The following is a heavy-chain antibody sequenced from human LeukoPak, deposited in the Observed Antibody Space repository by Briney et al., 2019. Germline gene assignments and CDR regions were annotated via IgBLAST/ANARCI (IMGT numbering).Heavy chain of an antibody. CDR1: GFTFSSYG. D-gene: IGHD3-10*02. CDR2: IRSDGSNK. J-gene: IGHJ4*02. CDR3: AKGVGVFGEFLGY. Sequence: PGGSLRLSCGASGFTFSSYGMHWVRQAPGKGLEWVAFIRSDGSNKYYPDSVKGRFTISRDNSKNTLYLQMNSLRAEDTAVYYCAKGVGVFGEFLGYWGQGTLVTVSS. V-gene: IGHV3-30*02.